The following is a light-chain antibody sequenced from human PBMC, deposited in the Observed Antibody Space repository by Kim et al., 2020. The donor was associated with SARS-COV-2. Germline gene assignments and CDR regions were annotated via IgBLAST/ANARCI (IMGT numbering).Light chain of an antibody. V-gene: IGLV2-14*04. CDR1: SSDVGAYKD. Sequence: GQSITISCTGTSSDVGAYKDVSWYQQHRGKAPELMIFDVSERPSGISSRFSGSKSGNTASLTISGLQAEDAADYYCTSYARSSSYVFGTGTKVTVL. CDR3: TSYARSSSYV. CDR2: DVS. J-gene: IGLJ1*01.